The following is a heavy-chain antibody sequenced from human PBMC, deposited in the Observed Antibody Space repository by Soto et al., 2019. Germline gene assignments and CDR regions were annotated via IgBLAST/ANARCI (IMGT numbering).Heavy chain of an antibody. V-gene: IGHV3-48*03. CDR3: ARAASAARSVSFDY. Sequence: VGSLRLSCAASGFTFSSYEMNWVRQAPGKGLEWVSYISSSGSTTYYADSVKGRFTISRDNAKNSLYLQMNSLRAEDTAVYYCARAASAARSVSFDYWGQGTLVTVSS. J-gene: IGHJ4*02. D-gene: IGHD2-2*01. CDR2: ISSSGSTT. CDR1: GFTFSSYE.